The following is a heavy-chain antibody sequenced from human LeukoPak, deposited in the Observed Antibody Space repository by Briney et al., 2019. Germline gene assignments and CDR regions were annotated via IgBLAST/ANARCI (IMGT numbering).Heavy chain of an antibody. CDR2: INHSGST. J-gene: IGHJ6*02. V-gene: IGHV4-34*01. CDR1: GGSFSGYY. D-gene: IGHD3-9*01. Sequence: SETLSLTCAVYGGSFSGYYWSWIRQPPGKGLEWIGEINHSGSTNYNPSLKSRVTISVDTSKNQFSLKLSSVTAADTAVYYCARVGPPSYYDILTGYYYYYGMDVWGQGTTVTVS. CDR3: ARVGPPSYYDILTGYYYYYGMDV.